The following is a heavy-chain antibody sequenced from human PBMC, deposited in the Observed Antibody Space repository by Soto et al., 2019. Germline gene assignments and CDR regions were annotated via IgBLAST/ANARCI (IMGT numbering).Heavy chain of an antibody. CDR2: IIPIFSTA. D-gene: IGHD6-6*01. CDR1: GGTFSSYA. CDR3: ARFLGSSGPADY. Sequence: SVKVSCKASGGTFSSYAISWVRQAPGQGLEWMGGIIPIFSTANYAQKFQGRVTITADESTSTAYMELSSLRSEDTAVYYCARFLGSSGPADYWGQGTLVTVSS. J-gene: IGHJ4*02. V-gene: IGHV1-69*13.